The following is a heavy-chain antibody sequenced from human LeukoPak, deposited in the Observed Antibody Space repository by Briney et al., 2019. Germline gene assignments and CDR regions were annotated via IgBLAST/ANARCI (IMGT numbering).Heavy chain of an antibody. V-gene: IGHV3-48*03. CDR2: ISTSHSTI. CDR1: GFTFSSYE. D-gene: IGHD6-19*01. CDR3: ARGLSGWYLYYFDY. Sequence: LXLSCAASGFTFSSYEMNWVRQAPGKGLEWVSYISTSHSTIYYADSVKGRFTISRDNAKNSLYLQMNSLRAEDTAVYYCARGLSGWYLYYFDYWGQGTLVTVSS. J-gene: IGHJ4*02.